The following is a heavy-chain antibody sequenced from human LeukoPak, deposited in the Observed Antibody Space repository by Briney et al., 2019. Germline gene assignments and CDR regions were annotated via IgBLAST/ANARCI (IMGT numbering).Heavy chain of an antibody. Sequence: GASVKVSCKASGYTFTSYGISWVRQAPGQGLEWMGWISAYNGNTNYAQKLQGRVTMTTDTSTSTAYMELRSLRSDDTAVYYCARDRPYNWDDVPWFDPWGQGTLVTVSS. D-gene: IGHD1-20*01. CDR2: ISAYNGNT. CDR1: GYTFTSYG. CDR3: ARDRPYNWDDVPWFDP. V-gene: IGHV1-18*01. J-gene: IGHJ5*02.